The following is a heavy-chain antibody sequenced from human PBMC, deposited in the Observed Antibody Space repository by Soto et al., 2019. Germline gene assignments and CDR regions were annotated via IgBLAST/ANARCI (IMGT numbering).Heavy chain of an antibody. D-gene: IGHD3-10*01. V-gene: IGHV1-58*01. Sequence: QMQLVQSGPEVKKPGTSVKVSCKASGFTFTSSAVQWVRQARGQRLEWIGWIVVGSGNTNYAQKFQERVTITRDMSTSTAYMELSSLRSEDTAVYYCAAAPDVLLWLGELSRRGNWFDPWGQGTLVTVSS. CDR2: IVVGSGNT. CDR1: GFTFTSSA. J-gene: IGHJ5*02. CDR3: AAAPDVLLWLGELSRRGNWFDP.